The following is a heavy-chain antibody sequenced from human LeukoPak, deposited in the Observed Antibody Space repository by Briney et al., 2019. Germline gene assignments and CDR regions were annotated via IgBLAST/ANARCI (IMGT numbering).Heavy chain of an antibody. CDR2: IYYSGDT. D-gene: IGHD4-17*01. V-gene: IGHV4-39*01. CDR3: ARHTGMTTVTAYLDC. CDR1: GGSISSSSYY. J-gene: IGHJ4*02. Sequence: SETLSLTCTVSGGSISSSSYYWGWIRQPPGKGLEWIGSIYYSGDTYYNPSLKSRVTISVDTSKNQFSLKLSSVTAADTAVYYCARHTGMTTVTAYLDCWGQGTLVTVSS.